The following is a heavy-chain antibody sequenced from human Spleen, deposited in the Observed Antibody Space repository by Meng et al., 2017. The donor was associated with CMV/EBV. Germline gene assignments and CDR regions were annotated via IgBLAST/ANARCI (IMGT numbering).Heavy chain of an antibody. Sequence: GGSLRLSCAASGFTFSSYGMHWVRQAPGKGLEWVAFIRYDGSNKYYADSVKGRFTISRDNSKNTLYLQMNSLRAEDTAVYYCARESRLLALGWGAFDIWGQGTVVTVSS. CDR1: GFTFSSYG. CDR3: ARESRLLALGWGAFDI. D-gene: IGHD2-15*01. CDR2: IRYDGSNK. V-gene: IGHV3-30*02. J-gene: IGHJ3*02.